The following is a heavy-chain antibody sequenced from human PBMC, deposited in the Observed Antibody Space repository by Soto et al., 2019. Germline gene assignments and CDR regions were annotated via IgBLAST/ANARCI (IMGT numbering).Heavy chain of an antibody. Sequence: QVQLVQSGAEVKKPGSSVKVSCKASGGTFSSYAISWVRQAPGQGLEWMGGIIPIFGTANYAQKFQGRVTITADESTSTAYMELSSLRSEDSAVYYCARGTFTVTTNFPIYCMDVWGQGTTVTVSS. V-gene: IGHV1-69*01. D-gene: IGHD4-17*01. CDR1: GGTFSSYA. CDR2: IIPIFGTA. CDR3: ARGTFTVTTNFPIYCMDV. J-gene: IGHJ6*03.